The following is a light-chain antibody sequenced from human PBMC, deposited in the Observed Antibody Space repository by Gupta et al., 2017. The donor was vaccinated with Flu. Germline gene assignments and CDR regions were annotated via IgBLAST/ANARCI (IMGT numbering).Light chain of an antibody. V-gene: IGKV3-20*01. CDR2: GAS. Sequence: IVLTXSPXTXSLSPXERATLSCRASQSVSSSYLAWYQQKPGQAPRLLIYGASSSATGIPDRFSGSGSGTDFTLTISRLEPEDFAVYYCQQYGSSPLGSFGQGTKLEIK. CDR1: QSVSSSY. J-gene: IGKJ2*04. CDR3: QQYGSSPLGS.